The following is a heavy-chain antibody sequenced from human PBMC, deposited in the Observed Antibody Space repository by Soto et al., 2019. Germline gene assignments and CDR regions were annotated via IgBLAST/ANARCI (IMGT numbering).Heavy chain of an antibody. Sequence: ETLSLTCTVSGSSISGYYWSWIRQPPGERPENIGNNHYTSSPKYKPYLKKRVTITIDTSKNQFSQKLRSVTAEDTAVYYNEGHIGRLAFVTCGPETMVTV. J-gene: IGHJ3*02. D-gene: IGHD1-26*01. V-gene: IGHV4-59*08. CDR2: NHYTSSP. CDR1: GSSISGYY. CDR3: EGHIGRLAFVT.